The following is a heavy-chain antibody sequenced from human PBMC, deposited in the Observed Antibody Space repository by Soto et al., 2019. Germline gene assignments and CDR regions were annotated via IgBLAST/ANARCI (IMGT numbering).Heavy chain of an antibody. J-gene: IGHJ6*02. D-gene: IGHD6-13*01. CDR3: AKDDCWGVVCIAAGGIHYGMDV. V-gene: IGHV3-23*01. Sequence: EVQLLESGGGLVQPGGSLRLSCAASGFTFSSYAMSWVRQAPGKGLEWVSAISGSGGSTYYADSVKGRFTISRDNSKKTMYLQMSRRRDEDAAVNYCAKDDCWGVVCIAAGGIHYGMDVWGQGSTVTVSS. CDR2: ISGSGGST. CDR1: GFTFSSYA.